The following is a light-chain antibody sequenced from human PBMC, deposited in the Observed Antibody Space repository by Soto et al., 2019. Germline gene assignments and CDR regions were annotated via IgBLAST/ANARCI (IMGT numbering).Light chain of an antibody. Sequence: EIRITQSPATLSVSPGERATLSCRASQSININLAWYQQKPGQAPRLLIYGASTRATGLPARFSGNGSGTEFTLNISSLQSEDFAVYYCQQYNNWPPSTFGQGTRLEIK. CDR3: QQYNNWPPST. J-gene: IGKJ5*01. CDR2: GAS. V-gene: IGKV3-15*01. CDR1: QSININ.